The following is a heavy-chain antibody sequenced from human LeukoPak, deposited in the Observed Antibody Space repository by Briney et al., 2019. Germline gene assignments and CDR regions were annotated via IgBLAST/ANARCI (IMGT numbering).Heavy chain of an antibody. V-gene: IGHV4-39*01. CDR2: FFYSGST. D-gene: IGHD3-3*01. CDR1: GGSISSSTYY. CDR3: ASGTSTYYELYF. J-gene: IGHJ4*02. Sequence: ASETLSLTCTVSGGSISSSTYYWGWIRQPPGKGLEWIGSFFYSGSTYYNPSLKSRLTMSVDTSNNQFSLKLMSVTAADMAVYYCASGTSTYYELYFWGQGTLVTVSS.